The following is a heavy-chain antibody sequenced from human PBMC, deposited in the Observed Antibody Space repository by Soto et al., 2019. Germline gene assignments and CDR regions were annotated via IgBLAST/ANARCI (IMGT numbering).Heavy chain of an antibody. V-gene: IGHV4-59*01. J-gene: IGHJ4*02. CDR3: ARDRYGDYVLDD. CDR2: IYYSGST. CDR1: GGSSSSYY. D-gene: IGHD4-17*01. Sequence: LSLTCTVSGGSSSSYYWSWIRQPPGKGLEWIGYIYYSGSTNYNPSLKSRVTISVDTSKNQFSLKLSSVTAADTAVYYCARDRYGDYVLDDWGQVPLVP.